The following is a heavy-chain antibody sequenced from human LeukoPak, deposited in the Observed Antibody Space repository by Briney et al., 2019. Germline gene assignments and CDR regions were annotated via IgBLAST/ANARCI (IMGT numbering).Heavy chain of an antibody. Sequence: GGSLRLSCAASGFTFSSYAMSWVRQAPGKGLEWVSAISGSGGSTYYADSVKGRFTVSRDNSKNTLYLQMNSLRAEDTAVYYCARIQDSSSWYPFDYWGQGTLVTVSS. CDR1: GFTFSSYA. CDR2: ISGSGGST. J-gene: IGHJ4*02. V-gene: IGHV3-23*01. CDR3: ARIQDSSSWYPFDY. D-gene: IGHD6-13*01.